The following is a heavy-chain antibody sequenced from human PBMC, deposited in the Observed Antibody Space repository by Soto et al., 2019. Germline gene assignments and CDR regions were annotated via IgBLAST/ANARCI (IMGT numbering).Heavy chain of an antibody. V-gene: IGHV1-58*02. CDR1: GFTFTSSA. Sequence: ASVKVSCKASGFTFTSSAMQWVRQARGQRLEWIGWIVVGSGNTNYAQKFQERVTITRDMSTSTAYMELSSLRSEDTAVYYCAAERDFWSGYPTWFDPWGKGTLVPVAS. J-gene: IGHJ5*02. CDR2: IVVGSGNT. CDR3: AAERDFWSGYPTWFDP. D-gene: IGHD3-3*01.